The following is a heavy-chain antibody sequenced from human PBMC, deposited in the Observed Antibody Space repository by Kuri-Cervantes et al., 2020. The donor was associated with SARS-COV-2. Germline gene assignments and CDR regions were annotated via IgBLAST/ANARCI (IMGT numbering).Heavy chain of an antibody. CDR3: AKDGSANYYYYYMDV. J-gene: IGHJ6*03. CDR1: GGTFRSYA. V-gene: IGHV1-69*06. Sequence: SVNVSCKPSGGTFRSYAISWVRQAPGQGLEWMGGIIPIFGTANYAQKFQDRVTITADKSTSTAYMELSSLRSEDTAVYYCAKDGSANYYYYYMDVWGKGTTVTVSS. D-gene: IGHD3-10*01. CDR2: IIPIFGTA.